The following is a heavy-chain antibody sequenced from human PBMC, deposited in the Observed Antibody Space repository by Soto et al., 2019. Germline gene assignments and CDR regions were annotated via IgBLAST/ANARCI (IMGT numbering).Heavy chain of an antibody. D-gene: IGHD5-12*01. CDR3: ARARAPDIVYFDY. Sequence: ASVKVSCKASGYTFTSYAMHWVRQAPGQRLEWMGWINAGNGNTKYSQKFQGRVTITRDTSASTAYMELSSLRSEDTAVYYCARARAPDIVYFDYWGQGTLVTVSS. V-gene: IGHV1-3*01. CDR1: GYTFTSYA. CDR2: INAGNGNT. J-gene: IGHJ4*02.